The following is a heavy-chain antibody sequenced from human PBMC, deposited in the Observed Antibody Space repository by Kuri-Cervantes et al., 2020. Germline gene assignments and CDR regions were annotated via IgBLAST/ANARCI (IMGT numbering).Heavy chain of an antibody. CDR2: ISSSGDTK. CDR1: GFTFSSYS. J-gene: IGHJ6*02. D-gene: IGHD6-13*01. V-gene: IGHV3-48*04. CDR3: ARHSSRWGMDV. Sequence: GESLKISCAASGFTFSSYSMSWVRQAPGKGLEWVSYISSSGDTKFYADSMKGRFTISRDNAKNALFLQMNSLRAEDTAVYYCARHSSRWGMDVWGQGTTVTVSS.